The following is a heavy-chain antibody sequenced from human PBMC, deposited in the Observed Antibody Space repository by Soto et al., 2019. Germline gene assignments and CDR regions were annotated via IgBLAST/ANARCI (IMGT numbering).Heavy chain of an antibody. V-gene: IGHV3-23*01. J-gene: IGHJ4*01. CDR2: ISGSGGST. D-gene: IGHD3-22*01. CDR1: GFTFSSYA. CDR3: AKDPSDHSDSSGYYVD. Sequence: EVQLLESGGGLVQPGGSLRLSCAASGFTFSSYAMSWVRQAPGKGLEWVSAISGSGGSTYYADSVKGRFTISRDNSKNTLYLQMNSLRAEDTAVYYCAKDPSDHSDSSGYYVDWGHGTLVTVSS.